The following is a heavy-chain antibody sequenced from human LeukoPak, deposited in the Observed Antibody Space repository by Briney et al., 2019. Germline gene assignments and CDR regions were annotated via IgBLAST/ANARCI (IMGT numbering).Heavy chain of an antibody. D-gene: IGHD6-19*01. V-gene: IGHV4-34*01. CDR2: INHSGST. CDR1: GGSFSGYY. Sequence: SGTLSLTCAVYGGSFSGYYWSWIRQPPAKGLEWIGEINHSGSTNYNPSLNSRVTISVDTSKNQFSLKLSSVTAADTAVYYCARGPIIAVAGSGGFDYWGQGTLVTVSS. CDR3: ARGPIIAVAGSGGFDY. J-gene: IGHJ4*02.